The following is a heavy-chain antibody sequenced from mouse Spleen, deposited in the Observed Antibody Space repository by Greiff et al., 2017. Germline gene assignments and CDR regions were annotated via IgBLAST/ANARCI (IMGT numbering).Heavy chain of an antibody. D-gene: IGHD2-3*01. V-gene: IGHV1-85*01. J-gene: IGHJ3*01. Sequence: VKLMESGPELVKPGASVKLSCKASGYTFTSYDINWVKQRPGQGLEWIGWIYPRDGSTKYNEKFKGKATLTVDTSSSTAYMELHSLTSEDSAVYFCAREDDGYYGGFAYWGQGTLVTVSA. CDR3: AREDDGYYGGFAY. CDR2: IYPRDGST. CDR1: GYTFTSYD.